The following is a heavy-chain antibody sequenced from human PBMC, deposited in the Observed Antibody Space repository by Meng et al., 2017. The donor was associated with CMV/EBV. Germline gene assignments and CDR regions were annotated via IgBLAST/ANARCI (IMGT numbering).Heavy chain of an antibody. V-gene: IGHV3-21*01. Sequence: GESLKISCAASGFTFSSYSMNWVRQAPGKGLEWVSSISSSSSYIYYADSVKGRFTISRDNAKNSLYLQMNSLRAEDTAVYYCARELQLAHFDYWGQGTLVTAPQ. J-gene: IGHJ4*02. CDR3: ARELQLAHFDY. CDR1: GFTFSSYS. CDR2: ISSSSSYI. D-gene: IGHD6-6*01.